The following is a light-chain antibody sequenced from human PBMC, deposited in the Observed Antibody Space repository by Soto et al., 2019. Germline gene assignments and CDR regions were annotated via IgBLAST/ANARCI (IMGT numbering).Light chain of an antibody. CDR3: QQCGSSST. CDR1: QSLSFN. V-gene: IGKV3-15*01. CDR2: AAS. Sequence: EIVMTQSPATLSVSPGERATLSCRASQSLSFNLAWYQQKPGQAPRLLIYAASTRATGIPDRFSGSGSGTDFTLTISRLEPEDFAVYYCQQCGSSSTFGQGTRLEIK. J-gene: IGKJ5*01.